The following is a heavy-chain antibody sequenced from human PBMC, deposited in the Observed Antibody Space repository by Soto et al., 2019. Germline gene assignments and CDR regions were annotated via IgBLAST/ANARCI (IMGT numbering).Heavy chain of an antibody. D-gene: IGHD5-12*01. J-gene: IGHJ6*02. V-gene: IGHV1-69*13. Sequence: SVKVSCKASGGTFSSYAISWVRQAPGQGLEWMGGIIPIFGTANYAQKFQGRVTITADESTSTAYVELSSLRSEDTAVYYCAREYSGYDSAYYYGMDVWGQGTTVTVSS. CDR1: GGTFSSYA. CDR3: AREYSGYDSAYYYGMDV. CDR2: IIPIFGTA.